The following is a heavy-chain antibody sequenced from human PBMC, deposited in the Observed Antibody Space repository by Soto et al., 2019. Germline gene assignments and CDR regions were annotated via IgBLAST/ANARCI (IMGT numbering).Heavy chain of an antibody. CDR2: ISAYNGNT. V-gene: IGHV1-18*01. CDR3: ARTGDFWSGYWVGIYYFDY. Sequence: QVQLVHSGAEVKKPGASVKVSCKASGYTFTSYGISWVRQAPGHGLEWMGWISAYNGNTNYAQKLQGRVTMTTDTSTSTAYMELRSLRSDDTAVYYCARTGDFWSGYWVGIYYFDYWAQGTLVTVSS. J-gene: IGHJ4*02. D-gene: IGHD3-3*01. CDR1: GYTFTSYG.